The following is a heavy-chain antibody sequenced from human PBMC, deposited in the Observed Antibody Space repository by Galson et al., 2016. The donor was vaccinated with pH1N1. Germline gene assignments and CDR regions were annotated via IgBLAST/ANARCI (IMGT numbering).Heavy chain of an antibody. Sequence: CAISGDSVSSNSAAWNWIRQSPSRGLEWLGRTYYRSQWFYNYAVSVQGRITINPDTAKNQFSLQLNSVTRQYTAVYYCARHSPGRAVGVFDCWGQGTLVNVSS. V-gene: IGHV6-1*01. CDR2: TYYRSQWFY. CDR3: ARHSPGRAVGVFDC. CDR1: GDSVSSNSAA. D-gene: IGHD6-19*01. J-gene: IGHJ4*02.